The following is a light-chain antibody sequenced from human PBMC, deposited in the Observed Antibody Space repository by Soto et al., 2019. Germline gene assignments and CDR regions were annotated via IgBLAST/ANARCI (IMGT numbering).Light chain of an antibody. CDR2: WAS. J-gene: IGKJ1*01. Sequence: DIVMTQSPDSLAVSLGERATINCKSSQSLFYSSNNKDYLAWYQQKPGQPPELLIYWASIRESGVPDRFSGSGSGTDFTLTISSLQAEDVAVYYCQQYYSSPTWTFGQGTKVDIK. CDR3: QQYYSSPTWT. CDR1: QSLFYSSNNKDY. V-gene: IGKV4-1*01.